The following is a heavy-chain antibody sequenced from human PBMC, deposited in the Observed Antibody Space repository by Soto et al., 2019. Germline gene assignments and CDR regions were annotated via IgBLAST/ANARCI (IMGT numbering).Heavy chain of an antibody. J-gene: IGHJ6*02. CDR3: ASHSSLRGYCISTSCYGYYYGMDV. Sequence: QVQLVQSGAEVKKPGSSVKVSCKASGGTFSSYAISWVRQAPGQGLEWMGGIIPIFGTADYAQKFQGRVTITADEYTSTAYMELSSVRSEDTAVYYCASHSSLRGYCISTSCYGYYYGMDVWGQGTTVTVSS. D-gene: IGHD2-2*01. V-gene: IGHV1-69*12. CDR2: IIPIFGTA. CDR1: GGTFSSYA.